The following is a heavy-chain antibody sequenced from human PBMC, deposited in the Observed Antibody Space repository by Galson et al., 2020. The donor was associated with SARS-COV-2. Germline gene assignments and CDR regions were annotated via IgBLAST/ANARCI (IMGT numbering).Heavy chain of an antibody. CDR3: VRDLSTVQYYLPDY. Sequence: GGSLRLSCAASGFTFSTYAMHWVRQAPGKGLEWVALISSDGNSKFYADSVKGRFTISRDNSKNTLYLQMNSLRAEDTAVNYCVRDLSTVQYYLPDYWGQGTLVTVS. CDR1: GFTFSTYA. J-gene: IGHJ4*02. D-gene: IGHD4-4*01. V-gene: IGHV3-30*01. CDR2: ISSDGNSK.